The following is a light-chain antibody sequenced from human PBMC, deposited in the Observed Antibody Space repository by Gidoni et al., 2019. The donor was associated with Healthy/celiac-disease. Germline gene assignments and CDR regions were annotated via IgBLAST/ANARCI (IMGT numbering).Light chain of an antibody. CDR2: WAS. CDR1: QSVLYSSNNKNY. CDR3: QQYYSTPPWT. Sequence: DIVMTQSPDSLAVSLGERATINFKSSQSVLYSSNNKNYLAWYQQKPGQHPKLLIYWASTRESGVPDRFSGSGSGTDFTLTISSLQAEDVAVYYCQQYYSTPPWTFGQGTKVEIK. V-gene: IGKV4-1*01. J-gene: IGKJ1*01.